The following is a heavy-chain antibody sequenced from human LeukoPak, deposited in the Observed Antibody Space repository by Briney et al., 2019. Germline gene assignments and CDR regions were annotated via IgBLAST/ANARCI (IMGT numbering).Heavy chain of an antibody. V-gene: IGHV1-18*01. Sequence: ASVKVSCKASGYTFTSYGICWVREAPGQGLEWMGWISAYNGNTNYAQKLQGRVTMTTDTSTSTAYMELRSLRSDDTAVYYCARDTYYYDRSGYWGLDYWGQGTLVTVSS. D-gene: IGHD3-22*01. J-gene: IGHJ4*02. CDR2: ISAYNGNT. CDR1: GYTFTSYG. CDR3: ARDTYYYDRSGYWGLDY.